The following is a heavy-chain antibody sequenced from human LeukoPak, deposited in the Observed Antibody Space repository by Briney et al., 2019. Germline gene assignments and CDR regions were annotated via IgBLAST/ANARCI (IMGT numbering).Heavy chain of an antibody. CDR3: AKAERRCSSTSCYLDYYYGMDV. J-gene: IGHJ6*02. CDR1: GFTFSSYA. D-gene: IGHD2-2*01. V-gene: IGHV3-23*01. Sequence: GGSLRLSCAASGFTFSSYAMSWVRQAPGKGLEWVSAISGSGGSTYYADSVKGRFTISRDNSKNTLYLQMNSLRAEDTAVYYCAKAERRCSSTSCYLDYYYGMDVWGQGTTVTVSS. CDR2: ISGSGGST.